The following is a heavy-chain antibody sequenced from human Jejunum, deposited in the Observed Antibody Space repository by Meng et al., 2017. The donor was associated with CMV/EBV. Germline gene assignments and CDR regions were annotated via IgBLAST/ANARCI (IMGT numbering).Heavy chain of an antibody. J-gene: IGHJ4*02. D-gene: IGHD6-13*01. CDR2: INPNSGGT. Sequence: VQLLRSGAWGTKPGAAVKVSCRPSGYPFTVYYMHWVRQAPGQGLEWMGWINPNSGGTNYAQKFQGWVTMTRDTSISTAYMELSRLRSDDTAVYYCARDWEGSWAVFDYWGQGTLVTVSS. CDR1: GYPFTVYY. CDR3: ARDWEGSWAVFDY. V-gene: IGHV1-2*04.